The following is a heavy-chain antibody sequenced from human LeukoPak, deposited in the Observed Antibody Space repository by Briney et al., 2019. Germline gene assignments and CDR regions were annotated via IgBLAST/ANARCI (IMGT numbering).Heavy chain of an antibody. CDR2: VRCFNGDT. J-gene: IGHJ4*02. D-gene: IGHD6-19*01. Sequence: ASVKVSCKASGYTFNHHGISWVRQAPGQGLEWMGWVRCFNGDTHHAKKFQGRVTMTRDTSTTTAYMELRSLRSDDTALYYCARDPTNTSGRYAYFDFWGQGTLVTVSS. V-gene: IGHV1-18*01. CDR1: GYTFNHHG. CDR3: ARDPTNTSGRYAYFDF.